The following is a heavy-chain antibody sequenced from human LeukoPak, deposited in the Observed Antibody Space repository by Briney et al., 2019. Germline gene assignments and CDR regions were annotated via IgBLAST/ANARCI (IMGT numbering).Heavy chain of an antibody. Sequence: ASVKVSCKASGYMFSSYGISWVRQAPGQGLEWMGWISAYNGITKYTQKFQGRVTMTTDTSTSTAYMELRSLRSDDTAVYYCARGGSNSGSYPDYWGQGALVTVSP. D-gene: IGHD1-26*01. J-gene: IGHJ4*02. CDR3: ARGGSNSGSYPDY. CDR2: ISAYNGIT. CDR1: GYMFSSYG. V-gene: IGHV1-18*01.